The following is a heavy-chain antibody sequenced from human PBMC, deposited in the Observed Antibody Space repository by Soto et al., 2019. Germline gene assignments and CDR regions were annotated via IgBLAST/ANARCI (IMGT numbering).Heavy chain of an antibody. CDR3: ARASYGSGSYYGVGQYYYYYGMGV. CDR1: GGSISSGGYY. V-gene: IGHV4-31*03. J-gene: IGHJ6*02. CDR2: IYYSGST. D-gene: IGHD3-10*01. Sequence: PSETLSLTCTVSGGSISSGGYYWSWIRQHPGKGLEWIGYIYYSGSTYYNPSLKSRVTISVDTSKNQFSLKLSSVTAADTAVYYCARASYGSGSYYGVGQYYYYYGMGVWGQGTTVTVSS.